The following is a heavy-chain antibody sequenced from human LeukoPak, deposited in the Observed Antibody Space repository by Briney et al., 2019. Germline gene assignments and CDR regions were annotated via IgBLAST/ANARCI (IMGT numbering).Heavy chain of an antibody. CDR3: ARFNGLSYFDY. CDR2: IGTAGDT. J-gene: IGHJ4*02. D-gene: IGHD6-19*01. Sequence: GGSLRLSCAASGFTFSSYDMHWVRQATGKGLEWVSAIGTAGDTYYPGSVKGRFTISRENAKNSLYLQMNSLRAGDTAVYYCARFNGLSYFDYWGQGTLVTVSS. CDR1: GFTFSSYD. V-gene: IGHV3-13*01.